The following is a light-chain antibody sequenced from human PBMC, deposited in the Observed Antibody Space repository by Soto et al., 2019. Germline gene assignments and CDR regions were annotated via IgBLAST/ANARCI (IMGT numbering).Light chain of an antibody. CDR1: QNVLYSSNNKNY. CDR3: QQYYSTPWT. V-gene: IGKV4-1*01. Sequence: DIVMTQSPDSLAVSVGERATINCKSSQNVLYSSNNKNYLAWYQQKPGQPPKLLIYWASTRESGVPDRFSGSGSGTDFTLTISSLQAEDVAVYYCQQYYSTPWTFGQGTKV. CDR2: WAS. J-gene: IGKJ1*01.